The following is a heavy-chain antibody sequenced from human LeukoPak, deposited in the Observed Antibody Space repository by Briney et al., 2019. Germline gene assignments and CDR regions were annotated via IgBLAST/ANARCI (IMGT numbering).Heavy chain of an antibody. CDR2: IKQDGSEK. Sequence: GGSLRLSCAASGFTFSSYWMSWIRQAPGKGLEWVANIKQDGSEKYNVDSVKGRFTISRDNGKSSLYLQMNSLRAEDTAVYYCARDLMQVATMGWFDPWGQGTLVTVSS. V-gene: IGHV3-7*01. CDR3: ARDLMQVATMGWFDP. J-gene: IGHJ5*02. CDR1: GFTFSSYW. D-gene: IGHD5-12*01.